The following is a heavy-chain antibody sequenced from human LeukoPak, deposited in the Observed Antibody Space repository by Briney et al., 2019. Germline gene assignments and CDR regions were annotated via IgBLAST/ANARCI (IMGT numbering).Heavy chain of an antibody. Sequence: GGSLRLSCAASGFTVSSNYMSWVRQAPGKGLEWVSVIYSGGSTYYADSVKGRFTISRDNSKNTLYLQKNSLRAEDTAVYYCASTFYGDSPPYWGQGTLVTVSS. D-gene: IGHD4-17*01. CDR1: GFTVSSNY. CDR2: IYSGGST. CDR3: ASTFYGDSPPY. V-gene: IGHV3-66*01. J-gene: IGHJ4*02.